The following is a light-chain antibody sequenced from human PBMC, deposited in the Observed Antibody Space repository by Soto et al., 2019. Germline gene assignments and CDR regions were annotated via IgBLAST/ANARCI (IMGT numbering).Light chain of an antibody. CDR2: EVT. CDR3: ASYTSTASYV. J-gene: IGLJ1*01. CDR1: SNDVGGYDY. Sequence: QSALTQPASVSGSPGQSITIYCTGTSNDVGGYDYVSWYQQHPGKAPKLIIYEVTRRPSGVSNRFSGSKSGNTASLTLSGLLADDEADYYCASYTSTASYVFGSGTKVTVL. V-gene: IGLV2-14*03.